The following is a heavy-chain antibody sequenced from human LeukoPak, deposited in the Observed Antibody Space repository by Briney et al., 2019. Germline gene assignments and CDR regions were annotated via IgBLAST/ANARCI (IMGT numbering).Heavy chain of an antibody. D-gene: IGHD1-26*01. V-gene: IGHV3-53*01. Sequence: PSGGSLRLSCAASGFTVSDYYMSWVRQAPGKGLEWVSVIHSGGTTKYADSVKGRFTISRDNSKNTLYIQMNNLRAEDTAMYYCARAVYSGNYHVGESDYWGQGTLVTVSS. J-gene: IGHJ4*02. CDR2: IHSGGTT. CDR1: GFTVSDYY. CDR3: ARAVYSGNYHVGESDY.